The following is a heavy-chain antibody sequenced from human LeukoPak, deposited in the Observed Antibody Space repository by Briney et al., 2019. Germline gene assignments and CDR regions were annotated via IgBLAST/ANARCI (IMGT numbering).Heavy chain of an antibody. CDR2: ISWNSGSI. V-gene: IGHV3-9*01. Sequence: GGSLRLSCAASGFTFDDYAMHWVRQAPGKGLEWVSGISWNSGSIGYADSVKGRFTISRDNAKNSLYLQMNSLRAEDTALYYCAKGKFWYYFDYWGQGTLVTVSS. CDR3: AKGKFWYYFDY. CDR1: GFTFDDYA. D-gene: IGHD2-8*02. J-gene: IGHJ4*02.